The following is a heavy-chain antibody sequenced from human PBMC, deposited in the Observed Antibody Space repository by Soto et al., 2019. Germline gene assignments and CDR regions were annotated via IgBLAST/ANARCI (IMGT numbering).Heavy chain of an antibody. J-gene: IGHJ6*02. V-gene: IGHV3-23*01. CDR2: ISGSGGST. CDR1: GFTFSSYA. CDR3: ATTGLLHYYYGMDV. D-gene: IGHD2-15*01. Sequence: GWLRLSGAAYGFTFSSYAMSWVRQAPGKGLEWVSAISGSGGSTYYADSVKGRFTISRDNSKNTLYLQMNSLRAEDTAVYYCATTGLLHYYYGMDVWGQGTKVTVSS.